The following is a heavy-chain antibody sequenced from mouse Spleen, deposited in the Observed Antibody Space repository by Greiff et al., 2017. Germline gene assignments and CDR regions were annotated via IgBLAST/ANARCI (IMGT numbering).Heavy chain of an antibody. CDR2: IRNKANGYTT. CDR1: GFTFTDYY. CDR3: ARSYDYEDAMDY. D-gene: IGHD2-4*01. V-gene: IGHV7-3*01. Sequence: EVQLVESGGGLVQPGGSLSLSCAASGFTFTDYYMSWVRQPPGKALEWLGFIRNKANGYTTEYSASVKGRFTISRDNSQSILYLQMNALRAEDSATYYCARSYDYEDAMDYWGQGTSVTVSS. J-gene: IGHJ4*01.